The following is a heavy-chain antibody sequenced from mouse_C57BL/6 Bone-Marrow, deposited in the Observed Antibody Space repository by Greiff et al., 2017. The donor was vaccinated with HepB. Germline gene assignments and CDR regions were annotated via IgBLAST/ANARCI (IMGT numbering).Heavy chain of an antibody. CDR3: ARHRQLRDVYYFDY. Sequence: DVQLVESGGDLVKPGGSLKLSCAASGFTFSSYGMSWVRQTPDKRLEWVATISSGGSYTYYPDSVKGRFTISRDNAKNTLYLQMSSLKSEDTAMYYCARHRQLRDVYYFDYWGQGTTLTVSS. D-gene: IGHD3-2*02. CDR2: ISSGGSYT. CDR1: GFTFSSYG. J-gene: IGHJ2*01. V-gene: IGHV5-6*01.